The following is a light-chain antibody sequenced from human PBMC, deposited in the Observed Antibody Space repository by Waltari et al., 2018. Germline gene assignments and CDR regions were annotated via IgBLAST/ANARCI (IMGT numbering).Light chain of an antibody. CDR2: GTS. CDR3: QQYDDWPKT. V-gene: IGKV3-15*01. Sequence: EIVMTQSPATLSVSPGDSAPLSCRASQSVRSNLAWYQHKPGQAPRLLIYGTSTRATGIPARFSGSGSGTGFTLTISSLQSEDFAVYYCQQYDDWPKTFGPGTKVEVK. J-gene: IGKJ3*01. CDR1: QSVRSN.